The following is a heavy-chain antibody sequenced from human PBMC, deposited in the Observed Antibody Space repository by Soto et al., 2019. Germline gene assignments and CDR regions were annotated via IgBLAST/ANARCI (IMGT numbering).Heavy chain of an antibody. J-gene: IGHJ6*02. CDR2: IKQDGTEK. CDR3: ARDADASGWYHYAFDV. Sequence: GGSLRLSCAASKFSLSSYWMNWVRQVPGKGLEWVANIKQDGTEKYYVDSVKGRFIISRDNAKNSLYLQMNSLRNEDTAVYYCARDADASGWYHYAFDVWGQGTMVTVSS. V-gene: IGHV3-7*01. CDR1: KFSLSSYW. D-gene: IGHD6-19*01.